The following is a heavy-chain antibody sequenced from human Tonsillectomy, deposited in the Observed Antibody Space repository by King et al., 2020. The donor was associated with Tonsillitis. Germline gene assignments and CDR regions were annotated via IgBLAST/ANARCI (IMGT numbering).Heavy chain of an antibody. CDR1: GFTFSSYW. D-gene: IGHD6-19*01. V-gene: IGHV3-74*01. J-gene: IGHJ3*02. CDR2: INSDGSST. CDR3: VRRGIAVAGWAFDI. Sequence: VQLVESGGGLVQPGGSLRLSCAASGFTFSSYWMHWVRQAPGKGLVWVSRINSDGSSTSYADSVKGRFTISRDNAKNTLYLQMNSLRAEDTAVYYCVRRGIAVAGWAFDIWGQGTMVTVSS.